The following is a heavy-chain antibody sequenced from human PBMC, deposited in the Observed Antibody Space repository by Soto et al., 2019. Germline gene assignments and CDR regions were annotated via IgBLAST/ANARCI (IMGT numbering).Heavy chain of an antibody. J-gene: IGHJ4*02. CDR3: ARSSLPFIAAAGLNDY. CDR2: IYPGDSDT. D-gene: IGHD6-13*01. Sequence: GESLKISCKGSGYSFTSYWIGWVRQMPGKGLEWMGIIYPGDSDTRYSPSFQGQVTISADKSISTAYLQWSSLKASDTAMYYCARSSLPFIAAAGLNDYWGQGNLVTVSS. V-gene: IGHV5-51*01. CDR1: GYSFTSYW.